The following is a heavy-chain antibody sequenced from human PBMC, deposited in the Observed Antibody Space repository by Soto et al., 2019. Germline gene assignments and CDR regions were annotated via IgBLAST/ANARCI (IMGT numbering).Heavy chain of an antibody. CDR1: GYIFTAYS. CDR2: VNPSGGST. Sequence: AASVKVSCKASGYIFTAYSMHWVRQAPGQGLEWMGVVNPSGGSTNYAQKFQGRITMTRDTSTSTVYMDLSSLTSEDTAVYYCAREENCSDGICYSEYFQRWGQGTLVIVSS. D-gene: IGHD2-15*01. V-gene: IGHV1-46*01. CDR3: AREENCSDGICYSEYFQR. J-gene: IGHJ1*01.